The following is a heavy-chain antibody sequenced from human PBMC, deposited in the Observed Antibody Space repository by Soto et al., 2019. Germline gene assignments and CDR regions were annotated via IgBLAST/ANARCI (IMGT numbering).Heavy chain of an antibody. Sequence: SETLSLTCAVYGGSFSGYYWSWIRQPPGKGLEWIGEINHSGSTNYNPSLKSRVTISVDTSKNQFSLKLSSVTAADTAVYYCARATTPSLWGQGTLVTVSS. CDR1: GGSFSGYY. V-gene: IGHV4-34*01. CDR3: ARATTPSL. J-gene: IGHJ4*02. CDR2: INHSGST. D-gene: IGHD1-1*01.